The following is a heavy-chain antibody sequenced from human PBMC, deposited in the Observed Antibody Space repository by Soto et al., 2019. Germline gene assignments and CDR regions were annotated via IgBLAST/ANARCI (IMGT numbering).Heavy chain of an antibody. CDR2: ISWDGGST. J-gene: IGHJ5*02. CDR1: GFTFDDYT. D-gene: IGHD1-26*01. Sequence: EVQLVESGGVVVQPGGSLRLSCAASGFTFDDYTMHWVRQAPGKGLEWVSLISWDGGSTYYADSVKGRFTISRDNSKNSLYLQMNSLRTEDTALYFCARGRELTYNWFDPWGQGTLVTVSS. CDR3: ARGRELTYNWFDP. V-gene: IGHV3-43*01.